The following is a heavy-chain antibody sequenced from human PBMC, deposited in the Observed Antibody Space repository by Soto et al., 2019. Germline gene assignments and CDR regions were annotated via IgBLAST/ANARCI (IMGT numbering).Heavy chain of an antibody. V-gene: IGHV3-33*01. CDR3: ARDWIGMDV. D-gene: IGHD2-2*03. CDR2: IWYDGSNK. J-gene: IGHJ6*02. CDR1: GFTFCSYG. Sequence: QVQLVESGGGVVQPGRSLRLSCAASGFTFCSYGIHWVRQAPGKGLEWVAVIWYDGSNKYYADSVKGRFSISRDNSMNTVHLQMNSLTAEDTAEYHCARDWIGMDVWGQGTTVTVSS.